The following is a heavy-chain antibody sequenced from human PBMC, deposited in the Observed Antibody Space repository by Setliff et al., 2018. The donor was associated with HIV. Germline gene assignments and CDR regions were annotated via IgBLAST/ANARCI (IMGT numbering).Heavy chain of an antibody. V-gene: IGHV1-46*01. CDR2: INPSSGST. CDR1: GYTFTSYY. D-gene: IGHD6-6*01. Sequence: ASVKVSCKASGYTFTSYYMNWVRQAPGQGLEWMGIINPSSGSTTYAQKFQGRVTMTRDTSTSTVYMELSSLRSEDTAAYYCARDPAPSSSASYFQHWGQGTPVTVSS. CDR3: ARDPAPSSSASYFQH. J-gene: IGHJ1*01.